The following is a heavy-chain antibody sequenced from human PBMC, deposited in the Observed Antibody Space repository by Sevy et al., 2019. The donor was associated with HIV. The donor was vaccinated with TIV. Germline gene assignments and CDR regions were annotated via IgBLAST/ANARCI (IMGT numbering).Heavy chain of an antibody. D-gene: IGHD3-3*01. V-gene: IGHV3-30*04. CDR3: AKDQLEYVEWLLRPDGPDY. CDR2: ISYDGTSA. Sequence: GGSLRLSCAASGFTFSRYAMHWVRQAPGKGLEWVAVISYDGTSAYYLDSVKGRFTISRDNSKNTLYLQMNSLTTEDTALYYCAKDQLEYVEWLLRPDGPDYWGQGKQVTVSS. J-gene: IGHJ4*02. CDR1: GFTFSRYA.